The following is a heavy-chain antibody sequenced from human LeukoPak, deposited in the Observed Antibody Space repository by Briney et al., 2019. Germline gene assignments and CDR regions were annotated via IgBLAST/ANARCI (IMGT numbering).Heavy chain of an antibody. CDR2: IYHSGTT. CDR3: AGKENVYYYFDY. CDR1: GYSITSSSW. D-gene: IGHD3-10*01. V-gene: IGHV4-28*01. J-gene: IGHJ4*02. Sequence: SETLSLTCAVSGYSITSSSWWGWIRQPPGKGLEWIGYIYHSGTTYFNPSLQSRVTMSVDTSKNQFSLKLSSVTAVDTAVYYCAGKENVYYYFDYWGQGTLVTVSS.